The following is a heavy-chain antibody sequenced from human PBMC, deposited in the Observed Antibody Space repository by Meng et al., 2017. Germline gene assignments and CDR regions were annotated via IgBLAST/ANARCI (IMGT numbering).Heavy chain of an antibody. J-gene: IGHJ2*01. D-gene: IGHD4-17*01. V-gene: IGHV1-18*01. CDR1: GYTFTSYG. Sequence: VQRGQSGAGVKEPGASVKVSCKASGYTFTSYGISWVRQAPGQGLEWMGWISAYNGNTNYAQKLQGRVTMTTDTSTSTAYMELRSLRSDDTAVYYCARGGSRYYGDYNWYFDLWGRGTLVTVSS. CDR3: ARGGSRYYGDYNWYFDL. CDR2: ISAYNGNT.